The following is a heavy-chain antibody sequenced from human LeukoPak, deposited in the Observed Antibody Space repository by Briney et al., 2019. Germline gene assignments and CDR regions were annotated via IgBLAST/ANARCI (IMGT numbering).Heavy chain of an antibody. Sequence: GGSLRLSCAASRFTFSSSAMSWVRQAPGKGLEWVSTISGSGGSTYSTDSVKGRFTISRDNSKSTLNLQMNSLRVEDTAIYYCAKGGPQFFDYWGQGTLVTVSS. CDR1: RFTFSSSA. CDR3: AKGGPQFFDY. CDR2: ISGSGGST. J-gene: IGHJ4*02. V-gene: IGHV3-23*01. D-gene: IGHD5-24*01.